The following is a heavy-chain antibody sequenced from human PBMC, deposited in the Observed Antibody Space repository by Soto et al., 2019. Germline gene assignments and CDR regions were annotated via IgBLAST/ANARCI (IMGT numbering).Heavy chain of an antibody. CDR1: GGSIISYY. V-gene: IGHV4-59*07. Sequence: SDTLSLTCTVSGGSIISYYWSWIRQPPGKGLKWIGYIYYSGSTNYNPSLKSRVTISVDTSKNQFSLKLSSVTAADTAVYYCARGDGNSIAYYYYGMDVWGQGTTVT. D-gene: IGHD6-6*01. CDR3: ARGDGNSIAYYYYGMDV. CDR2: IYYSGST. J-gene: IGHJ6*02.